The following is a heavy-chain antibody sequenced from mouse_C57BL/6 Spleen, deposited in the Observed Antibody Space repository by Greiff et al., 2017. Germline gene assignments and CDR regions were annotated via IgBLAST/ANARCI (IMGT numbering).Heavy chain of an antibody. J-gene: IGHJ4*01. CDR2: IYPGDGDT. D-gene: IGHD1-1*02. Sequence: QVQLQQSGPELVKPGASVKISCKASGYAFSSSWMNWVKQRPGKGLEWIGRIYPGDGDTNYNGKFKGKATLTADKYSSTAYMQLSSLTSEDSAVYFCARGGLYGNYAMDYWGQGTSVTVSS. CDR3: ARGGLYGNYAMDY. CDR1: GYAFSSSW. V-gene: IGHV1-82*01.